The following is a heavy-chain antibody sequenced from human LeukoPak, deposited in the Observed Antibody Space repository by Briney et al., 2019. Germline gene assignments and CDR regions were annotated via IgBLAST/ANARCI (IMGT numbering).Heavy chain of an antibody. CDR3: ARHYGP. Sequence: RTGGSLRLSCAASGFTFSSYAMHWVRQAPGKGLEWVAVISYDGSNKYYADSVKGRFTISRDNSKNTLYLQMNSLRAEDTAVYYCARHYGPWGQGTLVTVSS. D-gene: IGHD3-16*01. V-gene: IGHV3-30*04. J-gene: IGHJ5*02. CDR2: ISYDGSNK. CDR1: GFTFSSYA.